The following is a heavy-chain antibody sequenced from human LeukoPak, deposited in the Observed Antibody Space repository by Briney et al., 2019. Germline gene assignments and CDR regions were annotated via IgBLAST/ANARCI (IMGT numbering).Heavy chain of an antibody. CDR3: ASGNPIFDY. D-gene: IGHD2/OR15-2a*01. Sequence: GESLKVSCKGSGYSFTSHRVAWVRQMPGKGLEWMGIIYPGDSDTRYSPSFQGQVAISADRSISTAYLQWSSPKASDSAIYYCASGNPIFDYWGQGTLVTVSS. V-gene: IGHV5-51*01. J-gene: IGHJ4*02. CDR2: IYPGDSDT. CDR1: GYSFTSHR.